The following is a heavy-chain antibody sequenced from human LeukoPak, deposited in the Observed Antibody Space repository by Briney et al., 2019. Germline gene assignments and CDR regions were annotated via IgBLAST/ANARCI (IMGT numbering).Heavy chain of an antibody. Sequence: GGSLRLSCAASGFTFSSYGMHWVRQAPGKGLEWVAFIQSDGSNKCYADSVKGRFTISRDNSKNTLYLQMNSLRAEDTATFYCAKAFGSSWSLFHYWGQGTLDTVSS. V-gene: IGHV3-30*02. D-gene: IGHD6-13*01. J-gene: IGHJ4*02. CDR1: GFTFSSYG. CDR2: IQSDGSNK. CDR3: AKAFGSSWSLFHY.